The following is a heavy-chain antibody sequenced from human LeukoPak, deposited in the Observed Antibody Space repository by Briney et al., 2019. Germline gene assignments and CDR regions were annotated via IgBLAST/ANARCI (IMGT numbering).Heavy chain of an antibody. J-gene: IGHJ4*02. Sequence: SETLSLTCTVSGGSISSSSHYWGWIRQPPGKGLEWIACIYYGGSTYYNPSLKSRVTISVDTSKNNFSLKLSSVTAADTALYYCVSGWGQFDDWGQGTLVTVSS. D-gene: IGHD1-26*01. CDR1: GGSISSSSHY. CDR2: IYYGGST. CDR3: VSGWGQFDD. V-gene: IGHV4-39*01.